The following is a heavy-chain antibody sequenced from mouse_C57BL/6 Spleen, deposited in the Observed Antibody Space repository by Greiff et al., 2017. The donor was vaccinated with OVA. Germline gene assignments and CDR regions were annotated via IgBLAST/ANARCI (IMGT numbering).Heavy chain of an antibody. CDR1: GFSLTSYG. CDR3: AKRTVGTFDAMDY. V-gene: IGHV2-9*01. Sequence: QVQLKQSGPGLVAPSQSLSITCTVSGFSLTSYGVDWVRQPPGKGLEWLGVIWGGGSNNYNSALMSSLSISKDNSKSQVVFKMNSLQTDDTAMYYCAKRTVGTFDAMDYWGQGTSVTVSA. J-gene: IGHJ4*01. D-gene: IGHD1-1*01. CDR2: IWGGGSN.